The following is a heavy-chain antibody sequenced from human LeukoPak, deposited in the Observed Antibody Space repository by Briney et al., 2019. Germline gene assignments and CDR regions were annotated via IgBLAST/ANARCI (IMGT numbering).Heavy chain of an antibody. CDR2: IKQDGSEK. Sequence: PGGSLRLSCAASGFTFSSYWMSWVRQAPGEGREGVANIKQDGSEKYYVDSVKGRFTISRDNAKNSLYLQMNSLRAEDTAVYYCARDYYYYGMDVWGKGTTVTVSS. CDR1: GFTFSSYW. V-gene: IGHV3-7*03. J-gene: IGHJ6*04. CDR3: ARDYYYYGMDV.